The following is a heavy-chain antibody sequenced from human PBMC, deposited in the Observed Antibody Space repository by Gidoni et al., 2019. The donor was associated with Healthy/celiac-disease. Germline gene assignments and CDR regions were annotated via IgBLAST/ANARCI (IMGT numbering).Heavy chain of an antibody. CDR1: GFTFSSYG. D-gene: IGHD3-22*01. J-gene: IGHJ4*02. Sequence: QVQLVESGGGVVQPGRSLRLSCAASGFTFSSYGMPWVRQAPGKGLEWVAVISYDGSNKYYADSVKGRFTISRDNSKNTLYLQMNSLRAEDTAVYYCAKDRDYYDSSGYFDYWGQGTLVTVSS. CDR2: ISYDGSNK. CDR3: AKDRDYYDSSGYFDY. V-gene: IGHV3-30*18.